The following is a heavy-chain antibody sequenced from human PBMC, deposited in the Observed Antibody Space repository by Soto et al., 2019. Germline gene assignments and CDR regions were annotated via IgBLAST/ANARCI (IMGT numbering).Heavy chain of an antibody. CDR3: AKDRLGYCSGGSCYPFDY. CDR1: GFTFSSYA. D-gene: IGHD2-15*01. CDR2: ISGSGGST. V-gene: IGHV3-23*01. Sequence: GGSLRVWCGASGFTFSSYAMIWVRQAPGKGLEWVSAISGSGGSTYYADSVKGRFTISRDNSKNTLYLQMNSLRAEDTAVYYCAKDRLGYCSGGSCYPFDYWGQGTLVTVSS. J-gene: IGHJ4*02.